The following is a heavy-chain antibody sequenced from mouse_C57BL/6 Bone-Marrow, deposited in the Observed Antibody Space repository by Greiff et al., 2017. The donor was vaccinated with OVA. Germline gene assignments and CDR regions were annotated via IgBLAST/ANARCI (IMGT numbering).Heavy chain of an antibody. Sequence: VKLMESGAELVRPGASVTLSCKASGYTFTDYEMHWVKQTPVHGLEWIGAIDPETGGTAYNQKFKGKAILTADKSSSTAYMELRSLTSDDSAVYYCTRDSWFAYWGQGTLVTVSA. CDR2: IDPETGGT. J-gene: IGHJ3*01. CDR3: TRDSWFAY. CDR1: GYTFTDYE. V-gene: IGHV1-15*01.